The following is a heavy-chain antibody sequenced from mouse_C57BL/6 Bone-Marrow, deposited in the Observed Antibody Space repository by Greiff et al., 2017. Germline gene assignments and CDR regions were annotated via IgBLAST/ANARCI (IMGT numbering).Heavy chain of an antibody. D-gene: IGHD2-3*01. Sequence: EVKVVESGPELVKPGASVKIPCKASGYTFTDYNMDWVKQSHGKSLEWIGDINPNNGGTIYNQKFKGKATLTVDKSSSTAYMELRSLTSEDTAVYYCARGGWLLRRYYAMDYWGQGTSVTVSS. J-gene: IGHJ4*01. CDR2: INPNNGGT. CDR3: ARGGWLLRRYYAMDY. V-gene: IGHV1-18*01. CDR1: GYTFTDYN.